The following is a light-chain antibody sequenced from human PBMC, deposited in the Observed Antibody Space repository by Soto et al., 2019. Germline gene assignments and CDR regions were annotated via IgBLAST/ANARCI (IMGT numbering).Light chain of an antibody. CDR1: ETVTSDY. J-gene: IGKJ1*01. Sequence: VLTQSPCTLSLSTGERATLSCRASETVTSDYLAWYQQKPGQAPRLLFYGASRRAAGIPDRFSGSGSGTDFTLIISRLEPEDFVVYYCHQYGTSPWTFGQGTKVDIK. V-gene: IGKV3-20*01. CDR3: HQYGTSPWT. CDR2: GAS.